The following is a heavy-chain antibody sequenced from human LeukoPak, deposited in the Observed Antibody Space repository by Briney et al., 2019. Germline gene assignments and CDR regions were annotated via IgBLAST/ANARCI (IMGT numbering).Heavy chain of an antibody. CDR1: GGSISSGDYY. Sequence: SQTLSLTCTVSGGSISSGDYYWSWIRQPPGKGLEWIGYIYCSGSTYYNPSLKSRVTISVDTSKNQFSLKLSSVTAADTAVYYCARDLYYYDSSEGLDYWGQGTLVTVSS. D-gene: IGHD3-22*01. CDR3: ARDLYYYDSSEGLDY. CDR2: IYCSGST. V-gene: IGHV4-30-4*01. J-gene: IGHJ4*02.